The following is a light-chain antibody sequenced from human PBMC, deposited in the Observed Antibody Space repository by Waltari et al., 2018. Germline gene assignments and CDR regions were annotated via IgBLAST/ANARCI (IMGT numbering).Light chain of an antibody. Sequence: DIQMTQSPSSLSASAGDKVTISCHASQDIRNYLNWYQHKPGKAHKILIYDSSNLKTGVPSRFTGRGSGTNFTFTINSLQPEDIATYYCQQSGTFCQGTRLEIK. J-gene: IGKJ5*01. CDR2: DSS. V-gene: IGKV1-33*01. CDR3: QQSGT. CDR1: QDIRNY.